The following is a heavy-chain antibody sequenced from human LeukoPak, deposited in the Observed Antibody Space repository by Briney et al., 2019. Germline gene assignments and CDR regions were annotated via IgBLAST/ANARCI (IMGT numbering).Heavy chain of an antibody. CDR2: INPNTGDT. V-gene: IGHV1-2*06. D-gene: IGHD1-1*01. CDR3: ARVWNRPRYWYFDL. CDR1: GYTFTGYY. Sequence: ASVKVSCKASGYTFTGYYIHWLRQAPGQGLEWMGRINPNTGDTNYVQRFQGRVAMTRDTSINTAYMELSRLKSDDTAIYYCARVWNRPRYWYFDLWGRGTLVTVSS. J-gene: IGHJ2*01.